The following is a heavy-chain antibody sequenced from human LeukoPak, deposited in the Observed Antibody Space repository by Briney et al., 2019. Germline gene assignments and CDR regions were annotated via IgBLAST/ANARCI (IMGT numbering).Heavy chain of an antibody. V-gene: IGHV3-30*18. J-gene: IGHJ4*02. D-gene: IGHD5-12*01. CDR2: VSYNINSQ. CDR3: AKEMRNGYDPLTALHY. Sequence: GGSLRLSCTASGFTFSSHSMHWVRQAPGKGLEWVALVSYNINSQYYADSVRGRFTISRDNSKNTLYLQMNSLRVEDTAVYYCAKEMRNGYDPLTALHYWGQGTLVTVSS. CDR1: GFTFSSHS.